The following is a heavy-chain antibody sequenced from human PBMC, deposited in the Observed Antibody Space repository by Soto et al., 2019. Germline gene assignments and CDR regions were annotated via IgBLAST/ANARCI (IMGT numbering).Heavy chain of an antibody. CDR2: IIPIFGTA. V-gene: IGHV1-69*12. CDR1: GGTFSSYA. D-gene: IGHD6-19*01. J-gene: IGHJ4*02. CDR3: ARSEPSYSSGWYVSDY. Sequence: QVQLVQSGAAVKKPGSSVKVSCKASGGTFSSYAISWVRQAPGQGLEWMGGIIPIFGTANYAQKFQGRVTITADESTSTAYMELSSLRSEDTAVYYCARSEPSYSSGWYVSDYWGQGTLVTVSS.